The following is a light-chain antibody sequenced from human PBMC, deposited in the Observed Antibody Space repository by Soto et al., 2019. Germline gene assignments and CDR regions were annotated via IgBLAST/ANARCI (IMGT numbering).Light chain of an antibody. Sequence: DIQMTQSPSSLSASVGDRVTITCRASQSISSYLNWYQQKPGKAPKLLIYAASSLKSGVPSRFSGSGSGTDFTLTISTLQLEDFATQYCQQSYSNQWTIEQGTKVEIK. V-gene: IGKV1-39*01. CDR1: QSISSY. J-gene: IGKJ1*01. CDR2: AAS. CDR3: QQSYSNQWT.